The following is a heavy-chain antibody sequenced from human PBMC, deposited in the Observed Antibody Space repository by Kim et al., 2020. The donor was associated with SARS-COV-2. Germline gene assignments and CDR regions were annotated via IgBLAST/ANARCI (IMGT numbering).Heavy chain of an antibody. Sequence: PTYAQGFTGRFVVSLDASVSTAYLQISRLKAEDTAVYYCARDLPDGEVDYWGQGTLVTVSS. J-gene: IGHJ4*02. V-gene: IGHV7-4-1*02. CDR2: P. D-gene: IGHD4-17*01. CDR3: ARDLPDGEVDY.